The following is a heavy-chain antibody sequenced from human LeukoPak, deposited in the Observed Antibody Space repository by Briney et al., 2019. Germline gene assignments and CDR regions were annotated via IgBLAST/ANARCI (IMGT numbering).Heavy chain of an antibody. D-gene: IGHD5-12*01. CDR2: ISSSSSYT. CDR3: ARGGGYEPLDY. J-gene: IGHJ4*02. CDR1: GFTFSDYY. Sequence: GGSLRLSCAASGFTFSDYYMSWIRQAPEKGLEWVSYISSSSSYTNYADSVKGRFTISRDNAKNSLYLQMNSLRAEDTAVYYCARGGGYEPLDYWGQGTLVTVSS. V-gene: IGHV3-11*06.